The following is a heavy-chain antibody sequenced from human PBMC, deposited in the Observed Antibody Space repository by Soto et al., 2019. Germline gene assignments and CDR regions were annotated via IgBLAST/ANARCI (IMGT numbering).Heavy chain of an antibody. CDR3: ARHSRSGMIVVVGFDY. CDR1: GGSISSSSYY. CDR2: IYYSGSI. D-gene: IGHD3-22*01. J-gene: IGHJ4*02. Sequence: SETLSLTCTVSGGSISSSSYYWGWIRQPPGKGLEWIGSIYYSGSIYYNPSLKSRVTISVDTSKNQFSLKLSSVTAADTAVYYCARHSRSGMIVVVGFDYWGQGTLVTVSS. V-gene: IGHV4-39*01.